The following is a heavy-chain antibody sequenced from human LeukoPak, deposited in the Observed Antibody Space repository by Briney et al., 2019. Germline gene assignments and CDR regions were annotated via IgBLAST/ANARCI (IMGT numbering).Heavy chain of an antibody. J-gene: IGHJ4*02. CDR3: ARGFWSGYYFYFDY. CDR2: IYYSGST. Sequence: PSEALSLTCTVSGGSISSGGYYWSWIRQHPGKGLEWIGYIYYSGSTYYNPSLKSRVTIPVDTSKNQFSLKLSSVTAADTAVYYCARGFWSGYYFYFDYWGQGTLVTVSS. V-gene: IGHV4-31*03. CDR1: GGSISSGGYY. D-gene: IGHD3-3*01.